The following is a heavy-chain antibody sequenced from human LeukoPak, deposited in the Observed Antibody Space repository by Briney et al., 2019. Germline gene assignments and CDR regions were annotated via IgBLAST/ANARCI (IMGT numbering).Heavy chain of an antibody. CDR2: IWFDGNNK. CDR1: GFTFSTYG. D-gene: IGHD6-13*01. CDR3: ADSSSWYFPYY. V-gene: IGHV3-33*01. J-gene: IGHJ4*02. Sequence: GGSLRLSCAASGFTFSTYGMHWVRQAPGKGLEWVAVIWFDGNNKYYADSVKGRFTISRDNSKNTLYLQMNSLRAEDTAVYYCADSSSWYFPYYWGQGTLVTVSS.